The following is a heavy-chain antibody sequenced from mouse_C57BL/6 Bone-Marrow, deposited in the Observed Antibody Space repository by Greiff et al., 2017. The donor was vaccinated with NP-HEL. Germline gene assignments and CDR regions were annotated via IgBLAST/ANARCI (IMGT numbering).Heavy chain of an antibody. CDR2: ISGGGGNT. CDR1: GFTFSSYT. V-gene: IGHV5-9*01. Sequence: EVQVVESGGGLVKPGGSLKLSCAASGFTFSSYTMSWVRQTPEKRLEWVATISGGGGNTYYPDSVKGRFTISRDNAKNTLYLQMSSLRSEDTALYYCARHLFAYWGQGTLVTVSA. J-gene: IGHJ3*01. CDR3: ARHLFAY.